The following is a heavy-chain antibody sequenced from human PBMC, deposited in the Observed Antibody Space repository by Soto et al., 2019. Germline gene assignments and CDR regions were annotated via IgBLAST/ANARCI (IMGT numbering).Heavy chain of an antibody. CDR1: GFTFSTFA. J-gene: IGHJ4*02. CDR3: SRAPTSRFDY. Sequence: GGSLRLSCSASGFTFSTFAVHWVRQAPGKGLEWVAVISADGTNKYYADSVKGRFTISRDNSKNTLFLQMDSLRTEDTAMYYCSRAPTSRFDYWGQGTLVTVSS. CDR2: ISADGTNK. V-gene: IGHV3-30-3*01.